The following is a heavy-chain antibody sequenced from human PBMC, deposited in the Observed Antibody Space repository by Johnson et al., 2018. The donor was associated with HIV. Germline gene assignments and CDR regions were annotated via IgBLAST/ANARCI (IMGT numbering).Heavy chain of an antibody. D-gene: IGHD3-16*01. Sequence: VQLVESGGGLVQPGGSLRLSCAASGFTFSNFWMRWVRQAPGKGLEWVANITQDGSEKYYLASVKGRFTISRDNAKNSLYLQMNSLRAEDTAVYYCAKDASTLGGDAFDIWGQGTMVTVSS. CDR3: AKDASTLGGDAFDI. CDR2: ITQDGSEK. V-gene: IGHV3-7*05. CDR1: GFTFSNFW. J-gene: IGHJ3*02.